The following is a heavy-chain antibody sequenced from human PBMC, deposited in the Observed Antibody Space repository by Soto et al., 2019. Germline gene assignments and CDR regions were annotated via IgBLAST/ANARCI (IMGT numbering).Heavy chain of an antibody. J-gene: IGHJ6*02. V-gene: IGHV4-34*01. Sequence: SETLSLTCAVYGGSFSGYYWSWIRQPPGKGLEWIGEINHSGSTNYNPSLKSRVTISVDTSKNQFSLKLSSVTAADTAVYYCARERNYDFWSGYFGTRVYYYYGMDVRGQGTTVTV. CDR3: ARERNYDFWSGYFGTRVYYYYGMDV. CDR1: GGSFSGYY. CDR2: INHSGST. D-gene: IGHD3-3*01.